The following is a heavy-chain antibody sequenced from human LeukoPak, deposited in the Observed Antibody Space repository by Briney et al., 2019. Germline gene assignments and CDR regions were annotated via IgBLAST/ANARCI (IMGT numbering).Heavy chain of an antibody. CDR3: ARDLPYCSGGSCSYRWFDP. CDR1: GDSVSSNSAA. J-gene: IGHJ5*02. D-gene: IGHD2-15*01. CDR2: TYYRSKWYN. V-gene: IGHV6-1*01. Sequence: SQTLSLTCAISGDSVSSNSAAWSWIRQSPSRGLEWLGRTYYRSKWYNDYAVSVKSRITINPDTSKNQFSLQLNSVTPEDTAVYYCARDLPYCSGGSCSYRWFDPWGQGTLVTVSS.